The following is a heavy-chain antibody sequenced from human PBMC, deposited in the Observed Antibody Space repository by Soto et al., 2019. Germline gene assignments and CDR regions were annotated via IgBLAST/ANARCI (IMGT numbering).Heavy chain of an antibody. CDR1: EGSFSNYA. CDR3: ARPANIAGRAGDQYYYYGMDV. D-gene: IGHD1-26*01. Sequence: ASVKVSCKTSEGSFSNYAISWVRQAPGQGLEWMGGIVPVFGSVKYAQNFHGRVTLTADTVTTTAYMELSSLRSDDTAVYYCARPANIAGRAGDQYYYYGMDVWGQGTTVTVSS. CDR2: IVPVFGSV. V-gene: IGHV1-69*06. J-gene: IGHJ6*02.